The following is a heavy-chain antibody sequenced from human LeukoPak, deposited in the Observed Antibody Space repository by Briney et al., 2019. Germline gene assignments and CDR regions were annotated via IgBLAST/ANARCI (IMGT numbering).Heavy chain of an antibody. J-gene: IGHJ6*03. CDR2: IKQDGSEK. Sequence: PGGSLRLFCAASGFTFSSYWMSWVRQAPGKGLEWVANIKQDGSEKYYVDSVKGRFTISRDNAKNSLYLQMNSLRAEDTAVYYCARRGYDRYYYYYYMDVWGKGTTVTVSS. V-gene: IGHV3-7*01. CDR1: GFTFSSYW. D-gene: IGHD5-12*01. CDR3: ARRGYDRYYYYYYMDV.